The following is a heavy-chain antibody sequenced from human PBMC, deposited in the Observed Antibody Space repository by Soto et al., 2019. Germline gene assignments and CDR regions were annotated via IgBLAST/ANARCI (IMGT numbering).Heavy chain of an antibody. V-gene: IGHV3-30-3*01. CDR1: GFTFSSYA. D-gene: IGHD2-15*01. Sequence: QVQLVESGGGVVQPGRSLRLSCAASGFTFSSYAMHWVRQAPGKGLEWVAVISYDGSNKYYADSGKGRFTISRDNSKNTLYLQMNSLRAEDTAVYYCARILAATRVSYFDYWGQGTLVTVSS. J-gene: IGHJ4*02. CDR3: ARILAATRVSYFDY. CDR2: ISYDGSNK.